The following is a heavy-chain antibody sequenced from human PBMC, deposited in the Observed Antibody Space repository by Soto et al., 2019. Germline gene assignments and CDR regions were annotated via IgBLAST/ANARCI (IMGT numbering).Heavy chain of an antibody. V-gene: IGHV3-33*01. CDR1: EFTFSNYG. Sequence: QVQLVESGGGVVQPGRSLRLSCAASEFTFSNYGMHWVRQAPGKGLEWVAVILNDGSNRYHADSVKDRFTISRDNSKNTLYLPTNSLRAEETAVYYCARDDEYSGNGMDVWGQGTTVTVS. J-gene: IGHJ6*02. D-gene: IGHD3-10*01. CDR2: ILNDGSNR. CDR3: ARDDEYSGNGMDV.